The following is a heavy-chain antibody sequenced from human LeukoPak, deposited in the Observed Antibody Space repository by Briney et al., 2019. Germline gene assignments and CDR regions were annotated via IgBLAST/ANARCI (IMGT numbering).Heavy chain of an antibody. CDR1: GGTFSSYA. CDR3: AREYPNSRHAFDI. Sequence: ASVKVSCKASGGTFSSYAISWVRQAPGQGLEWMGGIIPIFDTANYAQKFQGRVTITTDESTSTAYMELSSLRSEDTAVYYCAREYPNSRHAFDIWGQGTMVTVSS. CDR2: IIPIFDTA. V-gene: IGHV1-69*05. D-gene: IGHD2/OR15-2a*01. J-gene: IGHJ3*02.